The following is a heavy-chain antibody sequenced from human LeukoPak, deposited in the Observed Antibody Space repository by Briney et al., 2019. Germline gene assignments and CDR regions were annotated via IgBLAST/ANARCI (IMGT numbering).Heavy chain of an antibody. CDR1: GFTLATYS. J-gene: IGHJ6*03. Sequence: GGSLRLSCAASGFTLATYSMNWVRQAPGKGLEWVSSISSSRAYIYYADSVKGRFTISRDNSKNTLYLQMGSLRAEDMAVYYCARGDQGISYYYYYMDVWGKGTTVTISS. V-gene: IGHV3-21*01. CDR2: ISSSRAYI. D-gene: IGHD3-3*02. CDR3: ARGDQGISYYYYYMDV.